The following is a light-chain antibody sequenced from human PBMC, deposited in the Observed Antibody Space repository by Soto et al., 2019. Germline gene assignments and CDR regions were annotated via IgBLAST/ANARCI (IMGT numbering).Light chain of an antibody. CDR2: GAS. Sequence: EIVLTQSPGTLSLSPGERATLSCRASQSVSSSYLAWYQQKPGQAPRLLIYGASSRTTGIPDRFSGSGSGTAFTLSSSRPEPEDFAVYYCQQYGSSPVTFGQGTKVEIK. V-gene: IGKV3-20*01. J-gene: IGKJ1*01. CDR1: QSVSSSY. CDR3: QQYGSSPVT.